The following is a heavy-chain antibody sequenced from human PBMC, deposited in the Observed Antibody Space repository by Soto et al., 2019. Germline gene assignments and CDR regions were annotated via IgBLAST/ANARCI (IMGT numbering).Heavy chain of an antibody. CDR2: IRSKANSYAT. Sequence: EVQLVESGGGLVQPGWSLKLSCAASGFTFSGSAMHWVRQASGKGLEWVGRIRSKANSYATAYAASVKGRFTISRDDSKNTAYLQMNSLKTEDTAVYYCTRHTSRGSPSGYDLDYWGQGTLVTVSS. CDR1: GFTFSGSA. V-gene: IGHV3-73*01. D-gene: IGHD5-12*01. CDR3: TRHTSRGSPSGYDLDY. J-gene: IGHJ4*02.